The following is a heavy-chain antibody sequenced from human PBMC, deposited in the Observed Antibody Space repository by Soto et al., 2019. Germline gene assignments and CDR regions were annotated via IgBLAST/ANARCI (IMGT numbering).Heavy chain of an antibody. Sequence: QVQLVQSGAEAKKPGASVKVSCKASGYTFTNYYIRWVRQAPGQGLEWMGIVNPSGDSTSYAQKFQGRATMTRDTSTSTVYMELSSLRSEDTAVYYCARVRAARRVYAFDIWGQGTMVTVSS. D-gene: IGHD6-6*01. CDR1: GYTFTNYY. CDR3: ARVRAARRVYAFDI. CDR2: VNPSGDST. J-gene: IGHJ3*02. V-gene: IGHV1-46*01.